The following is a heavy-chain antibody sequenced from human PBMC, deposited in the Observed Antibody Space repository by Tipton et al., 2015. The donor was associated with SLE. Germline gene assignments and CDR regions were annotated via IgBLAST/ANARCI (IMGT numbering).Heavy chain of an antibody. Sequence: TLSLTCAVYGGSFSGYYWSWIRQPPGKGLEWIGEINHSGSTNYNPSLKSRVTISVDTSKNQFSLTLSSVTAADTAVYYCARGQTGTGGVDYWGQGTLVTVSS. V-gene: IGHV4-34*01. CDR2: INHSGST. D-gene: IGHD1-14*01. CDR3: ARGQTGTGGVDY. J-gene: IGHJ4*02. CDR1: GGSFSGYY.